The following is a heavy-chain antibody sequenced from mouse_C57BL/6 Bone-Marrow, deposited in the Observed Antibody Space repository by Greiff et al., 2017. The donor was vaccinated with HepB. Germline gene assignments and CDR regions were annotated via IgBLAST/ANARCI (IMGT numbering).Heavy chain of an antibody. D-gene: IGHD1-1*01. CDR2: INPSTGGT. J-gene: IGHJ2*01. CDR1: GYSFTGYY. Sequence: EVQGVESGPELVKPGASVKISCKASGYSFTGYYMNWVKQSPEKSLEWIGEINPSTGGTTYNQKFKAKATLTVDKSSSTAYMQLKSLTSEDSAVYYCAREGYYGSTYFDYWGQGTTLTVSS. CDR3: AREGYYGSTYFDY. V-gene: IGHV1-42*01.